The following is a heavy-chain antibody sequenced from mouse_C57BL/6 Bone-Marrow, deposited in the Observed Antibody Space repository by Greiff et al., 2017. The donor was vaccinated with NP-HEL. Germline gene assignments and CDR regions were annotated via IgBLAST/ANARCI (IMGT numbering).Heavy chain of an antibody. V-gene: IGHV5-4*01. CDR2: ISDGGSYP. Sequence: EVQVVESGGGLVKPGGSLKLSCAASGFTFSSYAMSWVRQTPEKRLEWVATISDGGSYPYYPDNVKGRFTISRDNAKNNHYLQMSHLKSEDTAMYYSAREGLGRGYFDVWGTGTTVTVSS. J-gene: IGHJ1*03. CDR1: GFTFSSYA. CDR3: AREGLGRGYFDV. D-gene: IGHD4-1*01.